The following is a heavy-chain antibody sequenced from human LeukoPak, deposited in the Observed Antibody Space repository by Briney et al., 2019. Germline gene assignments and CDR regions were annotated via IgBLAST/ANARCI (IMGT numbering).Heavy chain of an antibody. CDR3: ARGLDLSYYYYYGMDV. CDR1: GFTFSSYS. D-gene: IGHD1-1*01. CDR2: ISSSSSYI. Sequence: GGSLRLSCAASGFTFSSYSMNWVRQAPGKGLEWVSSISSSSSYIYYADSVKGRFTISRDNAKNSLYLQMNSLRAEDTAVYYCARGLDLSYYYYYGMDVWGQGTTVTVSS. J-gene: IGHJ6*02. V-gene: IGHV3-21*01.